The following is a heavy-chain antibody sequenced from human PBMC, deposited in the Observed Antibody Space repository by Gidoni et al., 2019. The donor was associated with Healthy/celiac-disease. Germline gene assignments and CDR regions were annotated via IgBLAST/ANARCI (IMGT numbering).Heavy chain of an antibody. CDR1: GFTFDAYA. J-gene: IGHJ3*02. CDR2: SSGNSGSI. Sequence: EVQLVESGGGLVQPGRSLRLSCAASGFTFDAYAMHWVRKAPGKGLEWVSGSSGNSGSIGYADSVKGRFTISRDNAKNSLYLQMNSLRAEDTALYYCAKDIRYSSGSGAFDIWGQGTMVTVSS. D-gene: IGHD6-19*01. CDR3: AKDIRYSSGSGAFDI. V-gene: IGHV3-9*01.